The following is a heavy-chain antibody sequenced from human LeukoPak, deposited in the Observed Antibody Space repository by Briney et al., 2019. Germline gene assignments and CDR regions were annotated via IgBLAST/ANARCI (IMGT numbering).Heavy chain of an antibody. CDR1: GFTFSTYW. D-gene: IGHD6-13*01. CDR3: AGGGLQQLAY. Sequence: GGSLRLSCAASGFTFSTYWMSWVRQAPGKGLEWVANIKQDGSEKYYVDSVKGRFTSSRDNAKNSLYLQMNSLRAEDTAVYYCAGGGLQQLAYWGQGTLVTASS. J-gene: IGHJ4*02. CDR2: IKQDGSEK. V-gene: IGHV3-7*01.